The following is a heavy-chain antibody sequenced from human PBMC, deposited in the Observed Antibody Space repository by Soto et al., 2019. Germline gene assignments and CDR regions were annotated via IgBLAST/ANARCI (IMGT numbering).Heavy chain of an antibody. CDR1: GYIFTNYW. J-gene: IGHJ3*02. D-gene: IGHD3-10*01. CDR2: IYPGDSDT. V-gene: IGHV5-51*01. CDR3: ASRGFSVGRGVSYGPHEGFDM. Sequence: GESLKISCKGSGYIFTNYWIGWVRQMPGKGLEWMAIIYPGDSDTRYSPSFQGQVTISADKSISTAYLQWNSLKASDTAMYYCASRGFSVGRGVSYGPHEGFDMWGQGTMVTVSS.